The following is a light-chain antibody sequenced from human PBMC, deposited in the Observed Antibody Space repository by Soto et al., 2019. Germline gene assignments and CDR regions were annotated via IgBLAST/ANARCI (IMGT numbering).Light chain of an antibody. CDR3: QQHSHWPPWT. V-gene: IGKV3-15*01. CDR2: GAS. Sequence: EIEMTQSPATLSLAPGERVTLSCRASESVSTNLAWYQQKAGQAPRLVIYGASTRATGIPARFSGSGSGTEFPLTISSLQSEDFAVYYCQQHSHWPPWTFGQGTKWIS. J-gene: IGKJ1*01. CDR1: ESVSTN.